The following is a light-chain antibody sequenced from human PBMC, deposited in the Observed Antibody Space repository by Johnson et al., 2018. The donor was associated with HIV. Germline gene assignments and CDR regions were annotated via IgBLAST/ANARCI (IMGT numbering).Light chain of an antibody. V-gene: IGLV1-51*01. J-gene: IGLJ1*01. CDR2: DSD. CDR1: SSNIGSNY. CDR3: GTWDSSLNAYV. Sequence: QSVLTQSPSVSAAPGQTVTISCSGSSSNIGSNYVSWYQQLPGTAPKLLIYDSDKRPSGIPDRFSGSNSGTSATLGITGLQTGDEADYYCGTWDSSLNAYVFGAGTKVTV.